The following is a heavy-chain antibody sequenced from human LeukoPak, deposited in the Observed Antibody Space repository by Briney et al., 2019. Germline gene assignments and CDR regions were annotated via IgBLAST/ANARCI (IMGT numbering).Heavy chain of an antibody. V-gene: IGHV3-7*03. CDR2: IKQDGSEK. J-gene: IGHJ3*02. D-gene: IGHD3-22*01. CDR3: ASFPDYDSSGYYYVFDAFDI. Sequence: GGALRLSCAAFGFSFSSYWMSWVRQAPGKGVEGVANIKQDGSEKYYVDSVKGRFTISRDNAKNSLYLQMNGLRAEDTAVYYCASFPDYDSSGYYYVFDAFDIWGQGTMVTVSS. CDR1: GFSFSSYW.